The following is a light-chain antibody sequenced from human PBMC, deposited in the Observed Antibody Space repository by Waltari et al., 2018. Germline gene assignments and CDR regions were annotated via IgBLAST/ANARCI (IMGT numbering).Light chain of an antibody. V-gene: IGKV3-11*01. J-gene: IGKJ3*01. CDR1: ESVAAY. CDR2: DAS. Sequence: EIVLTQAPATLYLSPGERATLSCRASESVAAYLGWYQQRLGQPPRLLIYDASNRATGIPARFSGSGSGTDFTLTIDSLEPEDFAVYYCQQFGASPPFTFGPGTKVEIK. CDR3: QQFGASPPFT.